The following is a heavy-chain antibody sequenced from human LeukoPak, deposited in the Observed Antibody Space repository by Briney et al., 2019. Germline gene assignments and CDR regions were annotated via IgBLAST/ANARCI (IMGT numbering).Heavy chain of an antibody. D-gene: IGHD6-13*01. CDR3: ARSRYSNSWLFDY. J-gene: IGHJ4*02. CDR1: GITFSSYA. Sequence: GGSLRLSCAAPGITFSSYAMTWVRQAPGKGLEWVSAISGSGVNTYYADSVKGRFTISRDNSKNTVYLQMNSLRAVDTAVFYCARSRYSNSWLFDYWGQGTLVTVSS. CDR2: ISGSGVNT. V-gene: IGHV3-23*01.